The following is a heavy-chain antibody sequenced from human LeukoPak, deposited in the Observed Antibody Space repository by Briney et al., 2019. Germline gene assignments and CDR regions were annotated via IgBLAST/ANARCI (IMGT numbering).Heavy chain of an antibody. J-gene: IGHJ6*02. CDR2: INPSGGSS. Sequence: GASVKVSCKASGYIFTSYYMHWVRQAPGQGLEWMGRINPSGGSSSYAQKFQGRVTITADESTSTAYMELSSLRSEDTAVYYCARPYDSSGYIYGMDVWGQGTTVTVSS. CDR1: GYIFTSYY. CDR3: ARPYDSSGYIYGMDV. V-gene: IGHV1-46*01. D-gene: IGHD3-22*01.